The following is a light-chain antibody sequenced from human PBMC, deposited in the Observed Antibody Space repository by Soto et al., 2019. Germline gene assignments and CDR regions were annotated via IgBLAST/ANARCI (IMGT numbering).Light chain of an antibody. CDR1: QSVRNSD. Sequence: EIVLTQSPGTLSLSPGERATLSCRTSQSVRNSDVAWYQQKPGQALRLLIYSTSSRATGIPDRFSGSGSGTDFTLTISRLEPEDFAVYHCQQYDNLPGTFGQGTKVEIK. CDR2: STS. V-gene: IGKV3-20*01. J-gene: IGKJ1*01. CDR3: QQYDNLPGT.